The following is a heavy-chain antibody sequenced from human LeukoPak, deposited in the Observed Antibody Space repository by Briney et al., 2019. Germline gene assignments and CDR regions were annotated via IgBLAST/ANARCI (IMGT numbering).Heavy chain of an antibody. CDR3: ARHGYSYGYVTRDRYAMDV. Sequence: PSETLSLTCTVSGGSISSYYWSWIRRPPGKELEWIGYFSYSGSTNYNPSLKSRVTISVDTSKNQFSLKLSSVTAADTAVYYCARHGYSYGYVTRDRYAMDVWGPGTTVTVPS. CDR1: GGSISSYY. CDR2: FSYSGST. D-gene: IGHD5-18*01. V-gene: IGHV4-59*08. J-gene: IGHJ6*02.